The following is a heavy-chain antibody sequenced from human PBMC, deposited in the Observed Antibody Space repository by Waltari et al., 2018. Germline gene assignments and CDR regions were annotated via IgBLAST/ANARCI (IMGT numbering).Heavy chain of an antibody. CDR2: IIPIFGTA. Sequence: QVQLVQSGAEVKKPGSSVKVSCKASGGTFSSYAISWVRQAPGQGLEWMGGIIPIFGTANYAQKVQGRVTMTADKATSTAYMELSSLRSEDTAVYYCARGTTLRFLEWLGKDYYYYMDVWGKGTTVTVSS. D-gene: IGHD3-3*01. CDR3: ARGTTLRFLEWLGKDYYYYMDV. CDR1: GGTFSSYA. J-gene: IGHJ6*03. V-gene: IGHV1-69*14.